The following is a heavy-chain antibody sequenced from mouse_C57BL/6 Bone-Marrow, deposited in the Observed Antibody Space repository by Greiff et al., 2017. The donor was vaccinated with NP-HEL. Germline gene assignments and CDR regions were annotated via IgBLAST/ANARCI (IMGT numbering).Heavy chain of an antibody. CDR2: FAPSDSYT. Sequence: QVQLQQPGAELVMPGASVKLSCQASGYPFTSYWMHWVKQRPGHGLEWIGEFAPSDSYTNYNQQFKVKSTLTVDKSSGTAYMQLSSLTSEDSAVDYCARRGWLLEPWFAYWGQGTLVTVSA. CDR3: ARRGWLLEPWFAY. D-gene: IGHD2-3*01. J-gene: IGHJ3*01. CDR1: GYPFTSYW. V-gene: IGHV1-69*01.